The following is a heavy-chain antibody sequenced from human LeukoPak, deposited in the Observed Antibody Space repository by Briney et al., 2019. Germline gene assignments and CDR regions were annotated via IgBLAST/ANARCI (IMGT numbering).Heavy chain of an antibody. V-gene: IGHV4-34*01. J-gene: IGHJ6*02. CDR3: ARVRYSRGSGYYYYYGMDV. Sequence: PGGSLRLSCTAAGFPFNDAWMSWVRQPPGKGLEWIGEINHGGSTNYNPSLKGRVTISLDTSKRQFSLELSSVTAADTAVHYCARVRYSRGSGYYYYYGMDVWGQGTTVTVSS. CDR2: INHGGST. CDR1: GFPFNDAW. D-gene: IGHD3-9*01.